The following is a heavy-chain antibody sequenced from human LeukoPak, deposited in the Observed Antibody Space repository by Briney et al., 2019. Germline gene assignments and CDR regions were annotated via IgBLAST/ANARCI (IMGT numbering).Heavy chain of an antibody. J-gene: IGHJ6*03. V-gene: IGHV1-69*05. CDR3: ATRKAPPSNVEYYYYYYYMDV. D-gene: IGHD4-11*01. CDR1: GGTFSSYA. Sequence: SVKVSCKASGGTFSSYAISWVRQAPGQGLEWMGGIIPIFGTANYAQKFQGRVTITTDESTSTAYMELSSLRSEDTAVYYCATRKAPPSNVEYYYYYYYMDVWGKGTTVTVSS. CDR2: IIPIFGTA.